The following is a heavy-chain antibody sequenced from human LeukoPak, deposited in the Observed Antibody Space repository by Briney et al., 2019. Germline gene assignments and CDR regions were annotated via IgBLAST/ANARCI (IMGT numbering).Heavy chain of an antibody. V-gene: IGHV3-48*01. CDR3: ARGESASAWLIEY. D-gene: IGHD6-19*01. CDR2: ISSSSSNK. Sequence: GGSLRLSCAASGFTFSSYSMNWVRQAPGKGLEWISYISSSSSNKDYADSVRGRFTISRDNAENSLSLQMNSLRGEDTAVYYCARGESASAWLIEYWGQGTLVTVSS. J-gene: IGHJ4*02. CDR1: GFTFSSYS.